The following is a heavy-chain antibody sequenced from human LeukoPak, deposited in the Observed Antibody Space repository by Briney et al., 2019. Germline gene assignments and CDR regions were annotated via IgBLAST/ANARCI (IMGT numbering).Heavy chain of an antibody. Sequence: SQTLSLTCTVSGDSINSGGYYVSWIRQHPGKGLEWIGYIYYSGSTYYNPSLKSRVTISVDTSKNQFSLKLSSVTAADTAVYYCARDRVATRGSYYGMDVWGQGTTVTVSS. CDR2: IYYSGST. D-gene: IGHD3-10*01. CDR3: ARDRVATRGSYYGMDV. V-gene: IGHV4-31*03. J-gene: IGHJ6*02. CDR1: GDSINSGGYY.